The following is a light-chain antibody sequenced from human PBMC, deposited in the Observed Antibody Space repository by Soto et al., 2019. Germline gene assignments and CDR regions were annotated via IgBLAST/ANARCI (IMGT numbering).Light chain of an antibody. CDR3: LQYYNYLLT. J-gene: IGKJ4*01. CDR2: AAS. CDR1: QGIRND. V-gene: IGKV1-6*01. Sequence: AIQMTQSPSSLSVSVGDRVTITCRASQGIRNDLGWYQQKPGKAPRLLIYAASSLHSGVSSRFSGSGSGTDFTLTISSLQPEDFATYYCLQYYNYLLTFGGGTKVEIK.